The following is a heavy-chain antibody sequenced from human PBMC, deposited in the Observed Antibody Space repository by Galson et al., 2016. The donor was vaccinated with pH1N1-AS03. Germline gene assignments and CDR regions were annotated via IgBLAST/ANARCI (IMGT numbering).Heavy chain of an antibody. Sequence: SGYAFTDYYMHLLRQAPGQGLEWMAWINTDSGGTDYAQKFQGRVTMTGDASISTTYMELSSLRSDDTAVYYCVRGSPHSSSTNYAFEFWGRGTMVTVSS. CDR3: VRGSPHSSSTNYAFEF. CDR1: GYAFTDYY. J-gene: IGHJ3*01. V-gene: IGHV1-2*02. CDR2: INTDSGGT. D-gene: IGHD6-13*01.